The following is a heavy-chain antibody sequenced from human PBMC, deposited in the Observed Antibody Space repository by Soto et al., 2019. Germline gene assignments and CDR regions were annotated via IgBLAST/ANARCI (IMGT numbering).Heavy chain of an antibody. CDR3: AKGRSLTVLDY. J-gene: IGHJ4*02. Sequence: QPGGSLRLSCAASGFTFDDYDMHWVRQAPGKGLEWVSDIGWNSGIIIYADSVKGRFTISRDNAKNSLYLQMNSLRAEDTALYYCAKGRSLTVLDYWGQGTLVTVSS. V-gene: IGHV3-9*01. CDR1: GFTFDDYD. CDR2: IGWNSGII. D-gene: IGHD3-9*01.